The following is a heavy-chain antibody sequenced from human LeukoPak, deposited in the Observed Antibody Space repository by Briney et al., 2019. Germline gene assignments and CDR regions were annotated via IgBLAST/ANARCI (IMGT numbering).Heavy chain of an antibody. D-gene: IGHD1-14*01. V-gene: IGHV1-2*02. CDR1: GYTFSDYR. Sequence: ASVTVSFKASGYTFSDYRIHWVRQAPGQGLEWMGWIDPKNGGTNYAQKFRGRVTMTTDSSFTTVYMDLSSLTSDDTAVYYCSRGGLYHGFDYWGEGTLVTVSS. CDR3: SRGGLYHGFDY. CDR2: IDPKNGGT. J-gene: IGHJ4*02.